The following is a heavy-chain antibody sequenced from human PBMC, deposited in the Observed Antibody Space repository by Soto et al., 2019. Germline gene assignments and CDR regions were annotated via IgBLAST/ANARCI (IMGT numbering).Heavy chain of an antibody. Sequence: QVQLQESGPGLVKPSQTLSLTCTVSGGSINSDDSYWSWLRQPPGRGLEWIGYIYDSETTYYNPSLKSRVTISVDTSKTQFSLTLNSVTAAAPAVYYCARDRQSEIVAMLASNGMDVWGQGPTVIVSS. CDR3: ARDRQSEIVAMLASNGMDV. J-gene: IGHJ6*02. CDR1: GGSINSDDSY. D-gene: IGHD5-12*01. V-gene: IGHV4-30-4*01. CDR2: IYDSETT.